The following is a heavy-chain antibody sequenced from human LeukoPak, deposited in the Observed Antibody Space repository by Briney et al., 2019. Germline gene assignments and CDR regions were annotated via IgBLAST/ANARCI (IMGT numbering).Heavy chain of an antibody. J-gene: IGHJ4*02. Sequence: GGPLRLSCAASGFTFSNYNMNWVRQAPGKGLEWVSSISSSNNYIYYADSVKGRFTISRDNAKNSLYLQMNSLRAEDTAVYYCARRSPNYYFDYWGQGTPVTVSS. CDR2: ISSSNNYI. CDR1: GFTFSNYN. CDR3: ARRSPNYYFDY. V-gene: IGHV3-21*01.